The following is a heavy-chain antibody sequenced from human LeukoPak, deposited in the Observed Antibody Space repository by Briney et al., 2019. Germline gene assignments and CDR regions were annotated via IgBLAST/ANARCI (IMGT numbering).Heavy chain of an antibody. CDR2: INTNTGNP. V-gene: IGHV7-4-1*02. Sequence: ASVKVSCKASGYTFTSYAMNWVRQAPGQGLEWMGWINTNTGNPTYAQGLTGRFVFSLDTSVSTAYLQISSLKAEDTAVYYCARKYYYGSGSYYNTQYYYMDVWGKGTTVTVSS. D-gene: IGHD3-10*01. J-gene: IGHJ6*03. CDR3: ARKYYYGSGSYYNTQYYYMDV. CDR1: GYTFTSYA.